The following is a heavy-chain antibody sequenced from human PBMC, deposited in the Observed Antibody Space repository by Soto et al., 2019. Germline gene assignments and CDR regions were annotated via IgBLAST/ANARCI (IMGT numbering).Heavy chain of an antibody. Sequence: QVQLVQSGAEVKKPGSSVKVSCKASGGTFSSYAISWVRQAPGQGLEWMGGIIPIFGTANYAQKFPGRVTITADESTSTAYMELSSLRSEDTAVYYCARDSRITGTIYYYYGMDVWGQVTTVTVSS. CDR1: GGTFSSYA. CDR3: ARDSRITGTIYYYYGMDV. D-gene: IGHD1-7*01. J-gene: IGHJ6*02. V-gene: IGHV1-69*01. CDR2: IIPIFGTA.